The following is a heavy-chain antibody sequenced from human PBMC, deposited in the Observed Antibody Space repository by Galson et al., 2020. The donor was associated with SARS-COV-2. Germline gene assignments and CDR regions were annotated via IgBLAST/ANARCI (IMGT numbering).Heavy chain of an antibody. CDR1: GGSISSSSYY. J-gene: IGHJ3*02. CDR3: ARDFISMIVDDAFDI. CDR2: ITYSGST. Sequence: SETLSLTCTVPGGSISSSSYYWARIRQPPGKGLEWIGRITYSGSTYYNPSLKSRVTISVDTSKNQFSLKLSSVTAADTAVYYCARDFISMIVDDAFDIWGQGTMVTVSS. D-gene: IGHD3-22*01. V-gene: IGHV4-39*07.